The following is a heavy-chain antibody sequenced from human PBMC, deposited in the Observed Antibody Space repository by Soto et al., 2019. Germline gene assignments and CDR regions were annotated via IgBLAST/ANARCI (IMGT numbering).Heavy chain of an antibody. J-gene: IGHJ6*02. CDR2: ISAYNGNT. V-gene: IGHV1-18*01. D-gene: IGHD2-2*01. Sequence: ASVKVSCKASGYTFTSYGISWVRQAPGQGLEWMGWISAYNGNTNYAQKLQGRVTMTTDTSTSTAYMELRSLRSDDTAVYYCARVRIYCSSTSCYSSGGGDKYYGMDVWGQGTTVTVSS. CDR3: ARVRIYCSSTSCYSSGGGDKYYGMDV. CDR1: GYTFTSYG.